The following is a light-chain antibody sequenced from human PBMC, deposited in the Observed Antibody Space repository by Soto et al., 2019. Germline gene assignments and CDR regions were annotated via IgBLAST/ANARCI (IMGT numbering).Light chain of an antibody. CDR3: HQHRTLPYT. CDR2: AAF. CDR1: QNVGSNA. Sequence: ETVLTQSPGTLVLSPGDRATLSCRASQNVGSNALVWFQQRPGQAPRLLIYAAFSRVTGIPDRFSGSGSGTDFTLTITRLEPEDSAVYFCHQHRTLPYTFGQGTKLEIK. V-gene: IGKV3-20*01. J-gene: IGKJ2*01.